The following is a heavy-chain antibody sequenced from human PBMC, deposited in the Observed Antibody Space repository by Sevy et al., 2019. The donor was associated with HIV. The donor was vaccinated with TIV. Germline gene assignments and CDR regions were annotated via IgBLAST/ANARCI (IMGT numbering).Heavy chain of an antibody. J-gene: IGHJ4*02. CDR3: AKESIAVYYFDY. V-gene: IGHV3-30*02. Sequence: GGSLRLSCAASGFTFSSYGMHWVRQAPGKGLEWVAFIRYDGSNKYYVDSVKGRFTISRDNSKNTLYLQMNSLRAEDTAVYYCAKESIAVYYFDYWGQGTLVTVSS. CDR1: GFTFSSYG. D-gene: IGHD6-6*01. CDR2: IRYDGSNK.